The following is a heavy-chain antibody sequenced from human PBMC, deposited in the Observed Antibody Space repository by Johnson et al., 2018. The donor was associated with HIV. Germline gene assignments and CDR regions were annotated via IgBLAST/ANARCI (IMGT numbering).Heavy chain of an antibody. CDR1: GFSFTNAW. J-gene: IGHJ3*02. CDR3: AKDLFTEREDDVFDI. V-gene: IGHV3-30*18. CDR2: ISYDGSNK. D-gene: IGHD1-26*01. Sequence: QVQLVESGGGLVKPGGSLRLSCAVSGFSFTNAWMSWVRQAPGKGLEWVAVISYDGSNKYYADSVKGRFTISRDNSKNTLYLQMNSLRAEDTAVYYCAKDLFTEREDDVFDIWGQGTMVTVSS.